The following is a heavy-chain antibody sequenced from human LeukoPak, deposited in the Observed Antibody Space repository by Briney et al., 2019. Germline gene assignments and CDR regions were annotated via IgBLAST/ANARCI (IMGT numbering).Heavy chain of an antibody. CDR2: ISAYNGNT. J-gene: IGHJ4*02. CDR3: ARDEKRYCSGGSCPAYFDY. Sequence: ASVKVPCKASGYTFNNYGISWVRQAPGQGLEWMAWISAYNGNTNYALKLRGRVTMTTDTSTSTAYMELRSLRSDDTAVYYCARDEKRYCSGGSCPAYFDYWGQGTPVTVSS. CDR1: GYTFNNYG. D-gene: IGHD2-15*01. V-gene: IGHV1-18*01.